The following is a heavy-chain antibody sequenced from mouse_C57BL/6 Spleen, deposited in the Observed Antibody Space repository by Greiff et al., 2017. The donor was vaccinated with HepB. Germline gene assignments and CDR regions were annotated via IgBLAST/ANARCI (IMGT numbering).Heavy chain of an antibody. CDR1: GFTFSDYG. J-gene: IGHJ3*01. D-gene: IGHD1-1*01. CDR2: ISSGSSTI. Sequence: DVKVEESGGGLVKPGGSLKLSCAASGFTFSDYGMHWVRQAPEKGLEWVAYISSGSSTIYYADTVKGRFTISRDNAKNTLFLQMTSLRSEDTAMYYCARHYGSSYGFAYWGQGTLVTVSA. V-gene: IGHV5-17*01. CDR3: ARHYGSSYGFAY.